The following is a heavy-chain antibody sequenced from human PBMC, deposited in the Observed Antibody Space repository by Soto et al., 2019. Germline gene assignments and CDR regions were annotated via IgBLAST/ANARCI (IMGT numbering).Heavy chain of an antibody. V-gene: IGHV3-15*01. CDR1: GFTFSNAW. J-gene: IGHJ3*02. Sequence: GGSLRLSCAASGFTFSNAWMSWVRQAPGKGLEWVGRIKSKTDGGTTDYAAPVKGRFTISRDDSKNTLYLQMNSLKTEDTAVYYCTTVWSIVGATDAFDIWGQGTMVTVSS. D-gene: IGHD1-26*01. CDR2: IKSKTDGGTT. CDR3: TTVWSIVGATDAFDI.